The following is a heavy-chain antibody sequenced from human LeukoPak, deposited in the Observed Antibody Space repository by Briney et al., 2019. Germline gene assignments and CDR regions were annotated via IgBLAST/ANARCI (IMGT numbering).Heavy chain of an antibody. CDR1: GFTVSSNY. J-gene: IGHJ6*02. D-gene: IGHD3/OR15-3a*01. CDR2: IYSGGDT. Sequence: QSGGSLRLSCAASGFTVSSNYMTWVRQAPGKGLEWVSIIYSGGDTYYADSVKGRFTISRDDSKNTLFLQMSSLQAEDTAVYYCAWDWTYYFDMAVWGQGTTVTVSS. CDR3: AWDWTYYFDMAV. V-gene: IGHV3-66*01.